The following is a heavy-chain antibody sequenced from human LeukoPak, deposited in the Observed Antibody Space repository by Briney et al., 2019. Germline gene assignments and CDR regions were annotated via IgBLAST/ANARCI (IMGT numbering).Heavy chain of an antibody. V-gene: IGHV5-51*01. CDR3: ARSLRYFDWLLSFSYYFDY. CDR2: INPAASDA. CDR1: GYSFTSYW. J-gene: IGHJ4*02. D-gene: IGHD3-9*01. Sequence: GESLKISCKGSGYSFTSYWIGWVRQMPGKGLEWMGIINPAASDARYSPSFQGQVTISADKSISTAYLQWSSLKASDTAMYYCARSLRYFDWLLSFSYYFDYWGQGTLVTVSS.